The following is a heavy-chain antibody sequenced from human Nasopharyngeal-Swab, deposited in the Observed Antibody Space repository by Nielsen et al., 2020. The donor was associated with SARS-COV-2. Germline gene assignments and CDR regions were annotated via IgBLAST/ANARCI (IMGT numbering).Heavy chain of an antibody. V-gene: IGHV3-23*01. J-gene: IGHJ4*02. CDR1: GFTFSSYA. Sequence: VGSLRLFCASSGFTFSSYAMSWVRQAPGKGLEWVSAISGSGGSTYYADSVKGRFTISRDNSKNTLYLQMNSLRAEDTAVYYCAKRRVGAAFDYWGQGTLVTVSS. D-gene: IGHD1-26*01. CDR2: ISGSGGST. CDR3: AKRRVGAAFDY.